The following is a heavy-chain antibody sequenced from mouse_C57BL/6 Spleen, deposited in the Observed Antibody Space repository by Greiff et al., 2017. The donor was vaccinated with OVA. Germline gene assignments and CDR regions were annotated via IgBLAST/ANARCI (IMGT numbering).Heavy chain of an antibody. CDR1: GYTFTSFW. CDR3: ARESITKVASRRSYAMDY. Sequence: QVQLQQSGAVLVRPGTSVMLSCKASGYTFTSFWMHWVKQRPGQGLEWIGVIDPSDSYTNYNQKFKGKASLTVDTSSSTAYMQLSSLTSEDSAFDYCARESITKVASRRSYAMDYWGQGTSVTVAS. CDR2: IDPSDSYT. V-gene: IGHV1-59*01. D-gene: IGHD1-1*01. J-gene: IGHJ4*01.